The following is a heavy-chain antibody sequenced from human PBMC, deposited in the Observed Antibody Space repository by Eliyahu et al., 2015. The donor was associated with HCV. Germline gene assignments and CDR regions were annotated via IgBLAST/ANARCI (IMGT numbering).Heavy chain of an antibody. J-gene: IGHJ4*02. CDR1: GFXFSSXG. D-gene: IGHD2-21*02. CDR3: AKDRISYCGGDCYLPDY. V-gene: IGHV3-30*18. CDR2: ISYDGSNK. Sequence: QVQLVESGGGVVQSGRSLRLSCAASGFXFSSXGMHXVRQAPGKGLEWVAVISYDGSNKYYADSVKGRFTISRDNSKNTLYLQMNSLXAEDTAVYYCAKDRISYCGGDCYLPDYWGQGTLVTVSS.